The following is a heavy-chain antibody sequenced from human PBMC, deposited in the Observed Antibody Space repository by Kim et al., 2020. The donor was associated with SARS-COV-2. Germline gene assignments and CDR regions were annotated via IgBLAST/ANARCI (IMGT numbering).Heavy chain of an antibody. CDR3: AKDGPTGASSDY. J-gene: IGHJ4*02. CDR1: GFTFSSYT. V-gene: IGHV3-23*01. CDR2: ITNSGDST. Sequence: GGSLRLSCAASGFTFSSYTMTWVRQAPGKGLEWVSAITNSGDSTYYADFVKGRFTISRDNSENTLFLQMNSLRAEDTAVYYCAKDGPTGASSDYWGQGTLVTVS.